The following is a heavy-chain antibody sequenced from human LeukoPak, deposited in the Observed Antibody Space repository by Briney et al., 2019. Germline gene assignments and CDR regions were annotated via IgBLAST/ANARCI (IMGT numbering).Heavy chain of an antibody. D-gene: IGHD2-15*01. CDR2: TFHNGNS. Sequence: PSETLSLTCTVSGGSISSFYWSWIRQAPGKGLEWIGHTFHNGNSNYNPSLKTRVALSLDASKIQFSLKLNSVTAADTAVYYCASTEGYCSGGTCYSMEYFRHWGQGTQVAVSS. CDR1: GGSISSFY. CDR3: ASTEGYCSGGTCYSMEYFRH. J-gene: IGHJ1*01. V-gene: IGHV4-59*01.